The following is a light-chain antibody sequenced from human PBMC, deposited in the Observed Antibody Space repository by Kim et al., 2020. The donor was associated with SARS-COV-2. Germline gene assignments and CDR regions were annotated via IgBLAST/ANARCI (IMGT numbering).Light chain of an antibody. Sequence: MVLTQSPGTLSLSPGERATLSCRASQSVGSSYLAWFQQKPGQAPRLVLYGVSSRPTGVPDRFSGSGSGTDFTLTISRLEPEDLAVYYCQYYGRSPITFGQGTRLEIK. CDR2: GVS. J-gene: IGKJ5*01. CDR1: QSVGSSY. CDR3: QYYGRSPIT. V-gene: IGKV3-20*01.